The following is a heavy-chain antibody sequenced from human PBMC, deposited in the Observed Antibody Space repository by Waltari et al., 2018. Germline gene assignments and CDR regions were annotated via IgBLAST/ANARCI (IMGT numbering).Heavy chain of an antibody. CDR1: GSTFTSYG. CDR2: ISAYNGNT. Sequence: QVQLVQSGAEVKKPGASVKVSCKASGSTFTSYGIRWVRKAPGQGLEWMGWISAYNGNTNYAQKLQGRVTMTTDTSTSTAYMELRSLRSDDTAVYYCARGPKHYDYVWGSYRFDYWGQGTLVTVSS. CDR3: ARGPKHYDYVWGSYRFDY. V-gene: IGHV1-18*01. J-gene: IGHJ4*02. D-gene: IGHD3-16*02.